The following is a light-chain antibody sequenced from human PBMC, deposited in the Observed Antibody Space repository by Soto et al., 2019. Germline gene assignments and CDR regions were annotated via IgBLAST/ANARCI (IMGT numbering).Light chain of an antibody. CDR2: GAS. J-gene: IGKJ2*01. CDR3: QQYGSSPPYT. CDR1: QGVSSHY. V-gene: IGKV3-20*01. Sequence: EIVLTQSPGTLSLSPGESATLSCRASQGVSSHYLAWYQHKPGQAPRLLMYGASSRATGIPDRFSGSGSGTDFTLTISRLEPGDSAVYYCQQYGSSPPYTFGQGTKLEI.